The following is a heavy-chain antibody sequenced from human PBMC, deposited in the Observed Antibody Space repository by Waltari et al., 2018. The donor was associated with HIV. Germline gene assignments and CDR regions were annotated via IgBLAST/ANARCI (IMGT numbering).Heavy chain of an antibody. CDR1: GFTFSSSG. J-gene: IGHJ4*02. Sequence: VQLVASGGGVVQPGRSLRLSCAASGFTFSSSGMHWVRQAPGKGLEWVAVISYDGSNKYYADSVKGRFTISRDNSKNTLYLQMNSLRAEDTAVYYCAKDGSLYGDLAYWGQGTLVTVSS. CDR3: AKDGSLYGDLAY. V-gene: IGHV3-30*18. D-gene: IGHD4-17*01. CDR2: ISYDGSNK.